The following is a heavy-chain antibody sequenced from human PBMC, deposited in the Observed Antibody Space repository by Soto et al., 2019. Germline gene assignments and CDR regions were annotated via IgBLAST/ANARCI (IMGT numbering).Heavy chain of an antibody. D-gene: IGHD1-26*01. J-gene: IGHJ6*01. V-gene: IGHV4-61*01. CDR3: ARERGSGSYLGRNYYHYGMDV. CDR1: VGSVSSGSYY. CDR2: IYYSGST. Sequence: SETLCVTCIFSVGSVSSGSYYLSWIRQPPGKGMAWIGYIYYSGSTNYNPSLKSRVTISVDTSKNQFSLKLSSVTAADTAVYYCARERGSGSYLGRNYYHYGMDVWGQGTTVTVSS.